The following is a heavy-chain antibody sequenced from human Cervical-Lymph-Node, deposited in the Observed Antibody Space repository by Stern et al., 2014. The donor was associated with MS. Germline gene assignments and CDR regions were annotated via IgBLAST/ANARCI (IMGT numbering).Heavy chain of an antibody. Sequence: QVQLMQSGGGVVQPGRSLRLSCAASGFTFSRYGMHWVRQAPGKGLEWVAVIFYDGSNQYYADSVKGRFTISRDNSKSTLYLQMNSLRAEDTAVYYCARDWVAAVAAASGMDVWGQGTTVIVSS. V-gene: IGHV3-33*01. D-gene: IGHD2-2*01. CDR1: GFTFSRYG. J-gene: IGHJ6*02. CDR2: IFYDGSNQ. CDR3: ARDWVAAVAAASGMDV.